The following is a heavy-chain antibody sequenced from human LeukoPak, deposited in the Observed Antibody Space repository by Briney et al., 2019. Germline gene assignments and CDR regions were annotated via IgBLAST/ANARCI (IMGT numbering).Heavy chain of an antibody. V-gene: IGHV3-66*01. CDR1: GFTVSSNY. D-gene: IGHD3-22*01. Sequence: GGSLRLSCAASGFTVSSNYMSWVRQAPGKGLEWVSVIYRGGSTYFADSVRGRFTISRDDSKNTLFLQMNSLRAEDTAVYYCARDRYFDSSGPPRWYYGMDVWGQGTTVTVSS. CDR2: IYRGGST. CDR3: ARDRYFDSSGPPRWYYGMDV. J-gene: IGHJ6*02.